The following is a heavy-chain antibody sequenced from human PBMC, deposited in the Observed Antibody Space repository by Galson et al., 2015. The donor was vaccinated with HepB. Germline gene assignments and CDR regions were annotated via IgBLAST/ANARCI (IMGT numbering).Heavy chain of an antibody. CDR2: FYSDGRT. D-gene: IGHD5-12*01. CDR3: ARAPIYSGYVFDY. V-gene: IGHV3-53*01. J-gene: IGHJ4*01. Sequence: SLRLSCAASGFDVSDNYMSWVRQAPGKGLEWVSLFYSDGRTSYADSVRGRFTISRDNSKNTLYLQMNSLSAEDTAVYYCARAPIYSGYVFDYWGHGTLVTVSS. CDR1: GFDVSDNY.